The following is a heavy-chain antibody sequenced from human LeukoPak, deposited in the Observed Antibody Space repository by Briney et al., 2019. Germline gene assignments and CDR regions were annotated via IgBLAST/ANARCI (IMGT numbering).Heavy chain of an antibody. Sequence: GGSVRLSCAASGFTFSNAWMRWLRQAPGKGREGVGRVYNKNDGGTKEYAARVKGRFNISRDDSKNQLYLQMNSQKTGDIAVYYCTTDVLHSSGYFLYYYYGMDVWGQGATVTVSS. J-gene: IGHJ6*02. V-gene: IGHV3-15*01. CDR3: TTDVLHSSGYFLYYYYGMDV. CDR1: GFTFSNAW. D-gene: IGHD3-22*01. CDR2: VYNKNDGGTK.